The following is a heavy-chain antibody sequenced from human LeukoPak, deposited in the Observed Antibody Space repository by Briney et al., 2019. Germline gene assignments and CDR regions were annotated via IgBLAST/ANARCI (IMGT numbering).Heavy chain of an antibody. CDR2: IKSKNDGGTT. V-gene: IGHV3-15*01. CDR3: IKGIRGYSGSIDY. D-gene: IGHD5-12*01. J-gene: IGHJ4*02. CDR1: GFTFSDAW. Sequence: GGSLRLSCAASGFTFSDAWMSWVRQAPGKGLEWVGRIKSKNDGGTTEYASPVRGRFTISRDDSENTLSLQMNSLKIEDTAVYYCIKGIRGYSGSIDYWGQGTLVSVSS.